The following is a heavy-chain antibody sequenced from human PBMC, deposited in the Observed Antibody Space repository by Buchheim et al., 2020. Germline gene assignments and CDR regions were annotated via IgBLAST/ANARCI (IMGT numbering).Heavy chain of an antibody. CDR3: SQLNTGGDYSKS. CDR1: GFTFSSYA. CDR2: INGGGSTT. V-gene: IGHV3-23*01. J-gene: IGHJ5*02. Sequence: EVQLLESGGDLVQPGGSLRLSCAASGFTFSSYAMTWVRQAPGEGLQWVSTINGGGSTTYYADSVKGRFTVSRDTSKSTLYLQMNSLRAEDTAIYYCSQLNTGGDYSKSWGQGTL. D-gene: IGHD4-17*01.